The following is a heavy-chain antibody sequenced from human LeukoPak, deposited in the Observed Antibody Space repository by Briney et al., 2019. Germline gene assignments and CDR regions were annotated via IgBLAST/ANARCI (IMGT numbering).Heavy chain of an antibody. CDR3: AREMGDYADYLDGFAI. Sequence: GGSLRLSCAASGFTVSSNYLSWVRQAPGKGLEWVSFIYRDGTTYYADSVKGRFTISRDNSKNTLYLQMNSLRADDTAVYYCAREMGDYADYLDGFAIWGQGTMVTVSS. CDR2: IYRDGTT. D-gene: IGHD4-17*01. V-gene: IGHV3-66*01. J-gene: IGHJ3*02. CDR1: GFTVSSNY.